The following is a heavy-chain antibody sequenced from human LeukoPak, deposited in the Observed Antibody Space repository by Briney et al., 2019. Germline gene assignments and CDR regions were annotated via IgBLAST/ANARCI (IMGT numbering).Heavy chain of an antibody. J-gene: IGHJ4*02. CDR2: IYPGDSDT. CDR1: GYTFTSYW. V-gene: IGHV5-51*01. D-gene: IGHD3-10*01. Sequence: KVSCKASGYTFTSYWIGWVRQMPGKGLEWMGIIYPGDSDTRYSPSFQGQVTISADKSISTAYLQWSSLKASDTAMYYCARHSRAASGVDYWGQGTLVTVSS. CDR3: ARHSRAASGVDY.